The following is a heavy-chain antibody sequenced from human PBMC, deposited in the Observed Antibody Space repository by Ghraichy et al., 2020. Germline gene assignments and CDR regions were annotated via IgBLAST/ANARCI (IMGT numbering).Heavy chain of an antibody. CDR3: ARDGARYLSVGSCYTWFAP. CDR1: GGSISSYY. D-gene: IGHD2-15*01. Sequence: SETLSLTCTVSGGSISSYYWSWIRQPAGKGLEWIGRIYSSGSTNFNPSLKSRVTMSLDTSKNQFSLNLSSVTAADTAIYYCARDGARYLSVGSCYTWFAPGGQGTLGTVSS. CDR2: IYSSGST. V-gene: IGHV4-4*07. J-gene: IGHJ5*02.